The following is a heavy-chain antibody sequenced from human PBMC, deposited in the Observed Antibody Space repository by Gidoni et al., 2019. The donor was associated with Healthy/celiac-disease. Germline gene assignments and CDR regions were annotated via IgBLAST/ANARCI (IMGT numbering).Heavy chain of an antibody. CDR1: GFTFSSYS. CDR3: ARERGGTTVTTYYYYGMDV. D-gene: IGHD4-17*01. Sequence: EVQLVVSGGGLVKPGGSLRLSCAASGFTFSSYSLNWVRQAPGKGLEWVSSISSSSSYIYYADSVKGRFTISRDNAKNSLYLQMNSLRAEDTAVYYCARERGGTTVTTYYYYGMDVWGQGTTVTVSS. CDR2: ISSSSSYI. V-gene: IGHV3-21*01. J-gene: IGHJ6*02.